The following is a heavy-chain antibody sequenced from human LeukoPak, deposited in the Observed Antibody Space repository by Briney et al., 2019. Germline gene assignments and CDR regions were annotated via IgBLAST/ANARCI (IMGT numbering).Heavy chain of an antibody. CDR3: ARRGHFGDCRL. J-gene: IGHJ4*02. CDR1: GGSFSGYY. CDR2: INHSGST. D-gene: IGHD2-21*02. V-gene: IGHV4-34*01. Sequence: SETLSLTCAVYGGSFSGYYWSWIRQPPGKGPEWIGEINHSGSTNYNPSLKSRVTISVDTSKNQFSLKLSSVTAADTAVYYCARRGHFGDCRLWGQGTLVTVSS.